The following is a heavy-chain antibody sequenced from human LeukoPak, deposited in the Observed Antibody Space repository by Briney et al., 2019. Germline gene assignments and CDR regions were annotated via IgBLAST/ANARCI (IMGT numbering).Heavy chain of an antibody. J-gene: IGHJ4*02. CDR3: AGHARGSYLVH. CDR1: GFTFSDYY. Sequence: PGGSVRLSCAASGFTFSDYYMSWIRKAPGKGLEWVSLINSLSPRAISYGDSVKGRFTTSRDDATNSLFLQMNSLKVEDTAIYYCAGHARGSYLVHWGQGILVTVST. D-gene: IGHD6-6*01. V-gene: IGHV3-11*01. CDR2: INSLSPRAI.